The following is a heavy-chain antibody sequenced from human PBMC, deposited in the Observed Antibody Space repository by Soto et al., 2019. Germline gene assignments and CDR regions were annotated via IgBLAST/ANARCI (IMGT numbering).Heavy chain of an antibody. CDR3: ARMGNSSSWEKPNYYYYGMYV. CDR2: TYYRSKWYN. V-gene: IGHV6-1*01. D-gene: IGHD6-13*01. J-gene: IGHJ6*02. CDR1: GDSVSSNSAA. Sequence: SQTLSLTCAISGDSVSSNSAAWNWIRQSPSRGLEWLGRTYYRSKWYNDYAVSVKSRITINPDTSKNQFSLQLNSVTPEDTAVYYCARMGNSSSWEKPNYYYYGMYVWGQGTTVTVSS.